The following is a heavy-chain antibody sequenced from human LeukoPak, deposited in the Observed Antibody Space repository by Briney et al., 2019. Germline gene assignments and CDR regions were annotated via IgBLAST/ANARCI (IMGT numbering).Heavy chain of an antibody. V-gene: IGHV3-30-3*01. CDR2: ISYDGSSK. D-gene: IGHD6-19*01. Sequence: GGSLRLSCAASRFTFSTYAMHWVRQAPGKGLEGVAVISYDGSSKYYAASVKGRFTISRDNSKNTLYLQMNSLRAEDTAVYYCARGAVAGTWPGAFDIWGQGTMVTVSS. J-gene: IGHJ3*02. CDR1: RFTFSTYA. CDR3: ARGAVAGTWPGAFDI.